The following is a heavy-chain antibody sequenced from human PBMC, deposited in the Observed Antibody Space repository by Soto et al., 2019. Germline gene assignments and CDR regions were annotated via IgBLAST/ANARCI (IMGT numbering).Heavy chain of an antibody. CDR1: GFTVSSNY. V-gene: IGHV3-53*04. D-gene: IGHD3-3*01. Sequence: GESLKISCAASGFTVSSNYMSWVRQAPGKGLEWVSVIYSGGSTYYADSVKGRFTISRHNSKNTLYLQMNSLRAEDTAVYYCVRDHNFWSGYPENYYYYYMDVWGKGTTVTVSS. CDR2: IYSGGST. J-gene: IGHJ6*03. CDR3: VRDHNFWSGYPENYYYYYMDV.